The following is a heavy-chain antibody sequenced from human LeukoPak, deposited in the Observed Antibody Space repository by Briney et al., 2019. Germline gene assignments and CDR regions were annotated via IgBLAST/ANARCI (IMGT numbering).Heavy chain of an antibody. CDR3: TRSFPGIVGAADF. CDR2: IYYSGST. Sequence: PSETLSLTCTVSGGSIRSYYWSWIRQPPGKGLEWIGYIYYSGSTNYNPSLKSRVTISVDTSKNQFSLKVTSMTAADTGVYYCTRSFPGIVGAADFWGQGTLVTVSS. J-gene: IGHJ4*02. V-gene: IGHV4-59*01. D-gene: IGHD1-26*01. CDR1: GGSIRSYY.